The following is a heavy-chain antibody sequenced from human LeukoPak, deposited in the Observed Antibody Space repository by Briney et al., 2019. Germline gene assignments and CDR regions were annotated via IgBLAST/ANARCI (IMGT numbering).Heavy chain of an antibody. CDR3: ARDTRHYYDSSGYLDY. CDR2: IYYSGST. J-gene: IGHJ4*02. Sequence: PSETLSLTCTVSGGSISSYYWSWIRQPPGKGLEWIGYIYYSGSTNYNPSLKSRVTISVDTSKNQFSLKLSSVTAADTAVYYCARDTRHYYDSSGYLDYWGQGTLVTVSS. CDR1: GGSISSYY. D-gene: IGHD3-22*01. V-gene: IGHV4-59*01.